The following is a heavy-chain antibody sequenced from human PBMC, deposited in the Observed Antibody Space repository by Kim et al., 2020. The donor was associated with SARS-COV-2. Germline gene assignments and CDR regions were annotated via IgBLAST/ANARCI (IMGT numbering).Heavy chain of an antibody. J-gene: IGHJ3*02. Sequence: YNPSLKSRVTISVDTSKNQFSLKLSSVTAADTAVYYCARVRGGSKEAFDIWGQGTMVTVSS. CDR3: ARVRGGSKEAFDI. V-gene: IGHV4-59*01.